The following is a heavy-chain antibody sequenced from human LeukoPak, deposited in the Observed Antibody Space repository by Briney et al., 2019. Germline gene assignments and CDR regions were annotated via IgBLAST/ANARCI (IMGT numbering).Heavy chain of an antibody. CDR3: ARDHPILLWFGERTYYFDY. J-gene: IGHJ4*02. CDR2: INSDGSST. Sequence: GGSLRLSCAASGFTFSSYWMHWARQAPGKGLVWVSRINSDGSSTSYADSVKGRFTISRDNAKNTLYLQMNSLRAEDTAVYYCARDHPILLWFGERTYYFDYWGQGTLVTVSS. V-gene: IGHV3-74*01. CDR1: GFTFSSYW. D-gene: IGHD3-10*01.